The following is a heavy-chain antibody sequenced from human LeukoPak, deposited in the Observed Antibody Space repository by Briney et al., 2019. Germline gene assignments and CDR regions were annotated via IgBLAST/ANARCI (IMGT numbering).Heavy chain of an antibody. Sequence: GGSLRLSCAASGFTFSSSATSWVRQAPGKGLEWVAVISYDGSNKYYADSVKGRFTISRDNSKNTLYLQMNSLRAGDTAVYYCARESIRGWALEYWGQGTLVTVSS. CDR3: ARESIRGWALEY. D-gene: IGHD6-19*01. CDR2: ISYDGSNK. J-gene: IGHJ4*02. V-gene: IGHV3-30-3*01. CDR1: GFTFSSSA.